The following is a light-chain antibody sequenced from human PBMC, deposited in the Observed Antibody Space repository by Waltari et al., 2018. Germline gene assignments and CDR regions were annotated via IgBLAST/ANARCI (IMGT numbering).Light chain of an antibody. CDR2: KDN. CDR3: QSADRSGSQWV. Sequence: SYELTQPPSVSVSPGQTARITCSGDELPRQYVCWYQKKAGQAPRMVMYKDNERPSGIPDQFSGSGSGTTITLTISDVQAEDEADYYFQSADRSGSQWVFGGGTKLTVL. V-gene: IGLV3-25*03. J-gene: IGLJ3*02. CDR1: ELPRQY.